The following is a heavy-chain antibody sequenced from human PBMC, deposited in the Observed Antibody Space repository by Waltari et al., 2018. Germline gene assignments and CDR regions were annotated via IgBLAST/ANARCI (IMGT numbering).Heavy chain of an antibody. D-gene: IGHD4-17*01. CDR3: AKDLSTVRNY. CDR1: GFTFSSYA. Sequence: EVQLLESGGGLVQPGGSLRLSCAASGFTFSSYAMSWVRQAPGKGLEWVSGIYSGGSTYYADSVKGRFTISRDNSKNTLYLQMNSLRAEDTAVYYCAKDLSTVRNYWGQGTLVTVSS. J-gene: IGHJ4*02. CDR2: IYSGGST. V-gene: IGHV3-23*03.